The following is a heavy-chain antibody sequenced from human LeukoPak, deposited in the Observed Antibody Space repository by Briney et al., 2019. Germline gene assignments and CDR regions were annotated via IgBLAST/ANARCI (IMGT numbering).Heavy chain of an antibody. CDR3: WRPQCSNSLCSSSIVDY. Sequence: SETLSLTCTVSGGSISSEKYYWGWIRQPPGKGLEWIGNIHYSGSTYYSPSLKSRVTISLDTSKNHFSLRLNSVTAADTAVYYCWRPQCSNSLCSSSIVDYWGQGTLVTVSS. D-gene: IGHD2-15*01. V-gene: IGHV4-39*02. J-gene: IGHJ4*02. CDR1: GGSISSEKYY. CDR2: IHYSGST.